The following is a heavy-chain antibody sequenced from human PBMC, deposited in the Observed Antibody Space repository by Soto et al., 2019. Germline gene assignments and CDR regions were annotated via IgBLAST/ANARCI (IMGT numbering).Heavy chain of an antibody. CDR1: GYTFTSYG. J-gene: IGHJ5*02. D-gene: IGHD6-19*01. CDR3: AREPVAGIWFDP. CDR2: INSYNGNT. Sequence: ASVKVSCKASGYTFTSYGISWVRQAPGQGLEWMGWINSYNGNTSYAQKLQGRVTMTTDTSTSTAYMELRSLRSDDTAVYYCAREPVAGIWFDPWGQGILVTVSS. V-gene: IGHV1-18*01.